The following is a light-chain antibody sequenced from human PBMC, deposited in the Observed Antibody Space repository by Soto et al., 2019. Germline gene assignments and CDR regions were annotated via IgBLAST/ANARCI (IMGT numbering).Light chain of an antibody. V-gene: IGKV4-1*01. J-gene: IGKJ2*01. Sequence: DIVMTQSPDSLAVSLGERATINCKSSESVLYSSNNKNYLAGYQQKPGQPPKLLIYWASTRESGVPDRFSGSGSGKDFTLTISSLQAEDVAVYYCQQYYSTSYTFGQGTKLEIK. CDR1: ESVLYSSNNKNY. CDR3: QQYYSTSYT. CDR2: WAS.